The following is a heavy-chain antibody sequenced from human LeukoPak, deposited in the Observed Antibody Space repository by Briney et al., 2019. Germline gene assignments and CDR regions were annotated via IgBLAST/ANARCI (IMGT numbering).Heavy chain of an antibody. J-gene: IGHJ3*02. Sequence: SVKVSCKASGGTFTSYAISWVRQAPGQGREWGGRIIPIFGTANYAQKFQGRVTITTDESTSTAYMELSSLRSEDTAVYYCARAPRSYALYSGSYWSAFDIWGQGTMVTVSS. CDR3: ARAPRSYALYSGSYWSAFDI. CDR2: IIPIFGTA. D-gene: IGHD1-26*01. CDR1: GGTFTSYA. V-gene: IGHV1-69*05.